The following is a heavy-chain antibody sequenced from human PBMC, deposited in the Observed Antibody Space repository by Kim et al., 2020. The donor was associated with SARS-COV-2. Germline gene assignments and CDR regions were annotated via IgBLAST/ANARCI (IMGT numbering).Heavy chain of an antibody. D-gene: IGHD3-22*01. Sequence: ASVKVSCKVSGYTLTELSMHWVRQAPGKGLEWMGGFDPEDGETIYAQKFQGRVTMTEDTSTDTAYMEVSSLRSEDTAVYYCATLDSSGYYKEYYFDYWGQGTLVTVSS. CDR1: GYTLTELS. J-gene: IGHJ4*02. V-gene: IGHV1-24*01. CDR3: ATLDSSGYYKEYYFDY. CDR2: FDPEDGET.